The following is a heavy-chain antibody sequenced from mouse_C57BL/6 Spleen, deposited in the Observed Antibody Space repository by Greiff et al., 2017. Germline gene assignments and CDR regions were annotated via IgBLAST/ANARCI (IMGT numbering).Heavy chain of an antibody. CDR1: GFTFSDYY. V-gene: IGHV5-16*01. Sequence: EVMLVESEGGLVQPGSSMKLSCTTSGFTFSDYYMAWVRQVPEKGLEWVANINYDGSSTYYLDSLKSRFIISRDNAKNILYLQMSSLKSEDTATYYCARDRIRSLDYWGQGTTLTVSS. CDR3: ARDRIRSLDY. J-gene: IGHJ2*01. CDR2: INYDGSST.